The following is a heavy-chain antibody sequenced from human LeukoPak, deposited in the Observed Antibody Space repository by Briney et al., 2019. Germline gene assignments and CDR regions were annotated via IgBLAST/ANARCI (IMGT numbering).Heavy chain of an antibody. Sequence: GESLKISCQGSGYSLTEYWISWVRQMPGKGLEWMGRIDPSDSYTNYSPSFQGHVTISADKSINAAYLQWSSLKASDTAMYYCARLRRGYWYFDLWGRGTLVTVSS. CDR1: GYSLTEYW. J-gene: IGHJ2*01. V-gene: IGHV5-10-1*01. D-gene: IGHD3-10*01. CDR3: ARLRRGYWYFDL. CDR2: IDPSDSYT.